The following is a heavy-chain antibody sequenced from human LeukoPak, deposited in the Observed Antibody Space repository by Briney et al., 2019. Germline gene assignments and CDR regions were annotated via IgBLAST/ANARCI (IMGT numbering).Heavy chain of an antibody. V-gene: IGHV4-31*03. Sequence: PSQTLSLTCTVSGGSISSGGYYWSRIRQHPGKGLEWIGYIYYSGSTYYNPSLKSRVTISVDTSKNQFSLKLSSVTAADTAVYYCAREGRYYDSSGYSDDAFDIWGQGTMVTVSS. J-gene: IGHJ3*02. CDR1: GGSISSGGYY. D-gene: IGHD3-22*01. CDR3: AREGRYYDSSGYSDDAFDI. CDR2: IYYSGST.